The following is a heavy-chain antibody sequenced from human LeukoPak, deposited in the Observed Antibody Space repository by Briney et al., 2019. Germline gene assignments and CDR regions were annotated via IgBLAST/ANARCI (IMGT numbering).Heavy chain of an antibody. CDR3: ARGSRAIVVVVAANRGSGYYFDY. CDR2: INHSGST. D-gene: IGHD2-15*01. Sequence: SETLSLTCAVYGGSFSGYYWSWIRQPPGKGLEWIGEINHSGSTNYSPSLKSRVTISVDTSKNQFSLKLSSVTAADTAVYYCARGSRAIVVVVAANRGSGYYFDYWGQGTLVTVSS. V-gene: IGHV4-34*01. CDR1: GGSFSGYY. J-gene: IGHJ4*02.